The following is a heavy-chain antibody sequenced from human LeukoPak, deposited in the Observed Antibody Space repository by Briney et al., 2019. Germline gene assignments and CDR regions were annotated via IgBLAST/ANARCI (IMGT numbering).Heavy chain of an antibody. Sequence: PSETLSLTCAVSGGSFSGYYWSWIRQPPGKGLEWIGEINHSGSTNYNPSLKSRVTISVDTSKNQFSLKLSSVTAADTAVYYCAIGCNRAPYYYYMDVWGKGTTVTVSS. CDR1: GGSFSGYY. V-gene: IGHV4-34*01. CDR3: AIGCNRAPYYYYMDV. CDR2: INHSGST. D-gene: IGHD1-14*01. J-gene: IGHJ6*03.